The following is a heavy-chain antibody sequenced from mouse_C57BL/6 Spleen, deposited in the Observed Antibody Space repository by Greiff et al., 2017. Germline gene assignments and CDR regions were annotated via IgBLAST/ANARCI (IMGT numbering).Heavy chain of an antibody. J-gene: IGHJ4*01. Sequence: VKLMESGPGLVQPSQSLSISCTVSGFSLTSYGVHWVRQSPGKGLEWLGVICSGGSTDNNAAFISRLSIRKANSNSPVFFIMNSQQADDTALYYCARNQLRPYYYAIGDWGQGASVTVSS. CDR2: ICSGGST. CDR3: ARNQLRPYYYAIGD. CDR1: GFSLTSYG. V-gene: IGHV2-2*01. D-gene: IGHD3-2*02.